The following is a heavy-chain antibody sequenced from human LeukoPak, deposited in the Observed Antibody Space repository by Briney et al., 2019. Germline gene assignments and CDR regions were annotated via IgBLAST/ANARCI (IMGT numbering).Heavy chain of an antibody. D-gene: IGHD3-10*01. CDR3: PRVRLVLWFGEAIPGYMDV. CDR2: IIPIFGTA. J-gene: IGHJ6*03. V-gene: IGHV1-69*05. Sequence: SVKVSCKASGGTFSSYAISWVRQAPGQGLEWMGRIIPIFGTANYAQKFQGRVTITTDESTSTAYMELSSLRSEDTAVYYCPRVRLVLWFGEAIPGYMDVWGKGTTVTVSS. CDR1: GGTFSSYA.